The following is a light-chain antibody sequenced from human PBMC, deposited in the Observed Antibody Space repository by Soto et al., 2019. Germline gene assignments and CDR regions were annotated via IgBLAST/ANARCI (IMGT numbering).Light chain of an antibody. CDR2: GAS. J-gene: IGKJ1*01. CDR3: QQYNSWPRT. CDR1: QSVSSN. V-gene: IGKV3-15*01. Sequence: EIVMTQSPATLSVSPGERATLSCRASQSVSSNLAWYQQKPGQAPRLLIYGASTRATVIPASFSGSGSGTEFTLTISSPQSEDFAVYYCQQYNSWPRTFGQGTKVEIK.